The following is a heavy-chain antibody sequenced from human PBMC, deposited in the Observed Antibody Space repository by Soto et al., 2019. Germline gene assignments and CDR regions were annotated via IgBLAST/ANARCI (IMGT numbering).Heavy chain of an antibody. Sequence: GASVKVSCKTSGYTFGSYVTTWLRPAPGQGLEWLGWISAKNGNTVYAHHLQGRVTMTTDTSTSTASMELRSLRSDKTAGYYCARLLQRRFAEGIYQCYGMDVLTQGTTVTVSS. J-gene: IGHJ6*02. CDR3: ARLLQRRFAEGIYQCYGMDV. CDR2: ISAKNGNT. V-gene: IGHV1-18*01. D-gene: IGHD3-10*01. CDR1: GYTFGSYV.